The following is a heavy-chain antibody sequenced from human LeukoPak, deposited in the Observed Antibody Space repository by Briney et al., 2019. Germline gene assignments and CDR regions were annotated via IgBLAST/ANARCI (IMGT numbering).Heavy chain of an antibody. J-gene: IGHJ4*02. D-gene: IGHD6-19*01. CDR1: GGSISSSGYY. CDR2: INHSGST. CDR3: ARYSSGWYSSYFDY. V-gene: IGHV4-39*07. Sequence: SETLSLTCTVSGGSISSSGYYWSWIRQPPGKGLEWIGEINHSGSTNYNPSLKSRVTISVDTSKNQFSLKLSSVTAADTAVYYCARYSSGWYSSYFDYWGQGTLVTVSS.